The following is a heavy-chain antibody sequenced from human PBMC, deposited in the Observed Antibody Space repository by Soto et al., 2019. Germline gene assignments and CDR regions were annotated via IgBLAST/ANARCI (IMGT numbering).Heavy chain of an antibody. Sequence: GGSLRLSCAASGFTFSAYAMSWVRQAPGKGLEWVSAISGTSPSTYYADSVQGRFSISTDSSRKTLFLQMNTLRAEDTAVYFCTLRIFGVDLWAQGCL. J-gene: IGHJ4*02. CDR1: GFTFSAYA. V-gene: IGHV3-23*01. CDR3: TLRIFGVDL. CDR2: ISGTSPST. D-gene: IGHD3-3*01.